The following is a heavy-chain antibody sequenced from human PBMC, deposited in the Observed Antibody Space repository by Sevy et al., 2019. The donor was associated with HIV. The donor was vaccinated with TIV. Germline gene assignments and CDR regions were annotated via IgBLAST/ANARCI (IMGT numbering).Heavy chain of an antibody. V-gene: IGHV3-33*01. J-gene: IGHJ4*02. CDR1: GFTFSSYG. CDR2: IWYDGSNK. D-gene: IGHD1-7*01. Sequence: GGSLRLSCAASGFTFSSYGMHWVRQAPGKGLEWVAVIWYDGSNKYYADSVKGRFTISRDNSKNTLYLQMNSLRAEDTAVYYCARDAGTGTTVDYWGQGTLVTVSS. CDR3: ARDAGTGTTVDY.